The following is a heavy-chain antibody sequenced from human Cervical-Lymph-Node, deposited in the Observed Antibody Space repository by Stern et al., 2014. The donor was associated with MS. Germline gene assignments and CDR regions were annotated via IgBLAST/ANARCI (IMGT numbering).Heavy chain of an antibody. CDR2: IFPGGSDI. V-gene: IGHV5-51*01. J-gene: IGHJ4*02. CDR3: ARQRYFDY. Sequence: EVQLVDPGPEVKRPGESLKISCQASGYTFTSYWIGWVRQMTGKGLEWIAIIFPGGSDIRYSPSFQGQVTISADKSSSTAYLQWNNLKASDTAIYYCARQRYFDYWGQGTLVTVSS. CDR1: GYTFTSYW.